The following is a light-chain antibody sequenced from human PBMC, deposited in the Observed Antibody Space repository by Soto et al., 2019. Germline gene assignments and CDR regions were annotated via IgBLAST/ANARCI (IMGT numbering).Light chain of an antibody. J-gene: IGKJ3*01. CDR1: QSLTRW. CDR3: QKGNSLPPFT. CDR2: AAS. Sequence: DFQMTQSPSSVSASVGDRVTITCRATQSLTRWLAWYQQKPGQAPKLLIYAASTLHSGVSSRFSVTGSGTDFTLPINNLQPEDVATYYCQKGNSLPPFTFGPGTRVDI. V-gene: IGKV1D-12*01.